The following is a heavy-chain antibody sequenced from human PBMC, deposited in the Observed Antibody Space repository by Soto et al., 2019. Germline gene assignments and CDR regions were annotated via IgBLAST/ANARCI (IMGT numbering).Heavy chain of an antibody. CDR1: GYTFSNYG. D-gene: IGHD3-10*01. CDR2: ISPHNGNT. V-gene: IGHV1-18*01. J-gene: IGHJ3*02. CDR3: ARVFGSGSSIAFDT. Sequence: QVQLVQSGAEVKNPGASVKVSCKASGYTFSNYGISWVRQAPGQGLEWMGWISPHNGNTKYTQKFQGRVTMTTDTSTSTAYMELRSLRSDDTAVFYCARVFGSGSSIAFDTWGQGTMVTVSS.